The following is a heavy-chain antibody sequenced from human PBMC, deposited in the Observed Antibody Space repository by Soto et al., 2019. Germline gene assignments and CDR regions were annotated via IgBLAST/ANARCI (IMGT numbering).Heavy chain of an antibody. CDR3: ARDFITGTTDFDY. CDR1: GFTFSSYS. V-gene: IGHV3-21*01. J-gene: IGHJ4*02. CDR2: ISSSSSYI. Sequence: GGSLRLSCAASGFTFSSYSMNWVRQAPGKGLEWVSSISSSSSYIYYADSVKGRFTISRDNAKNSLYLQMNSLRAEDTAVYYCARDFITGTTDFDYWGQGTLVTVSS. D-gene: IGHD1-7*01.